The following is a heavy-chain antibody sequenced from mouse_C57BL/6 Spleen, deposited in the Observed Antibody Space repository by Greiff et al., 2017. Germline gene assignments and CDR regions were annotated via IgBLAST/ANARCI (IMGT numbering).Heavy chain of an antibody. CDR2: ISSGGSYT. CDR1: GFTFSSYG. Sequence: EVKLMESGGDLVKPGGSLKLSCAASGFTFSSYGMSWVRQTPDKRLEWVATISSGGSYTYYPDSVKGRFTISRDNAKNTLYLQMSSLQSGDTAMYYCARHAAQATPVDYWGQGTTLTVSS. J-gene: IGHJ2*01. V-gene: IGHV5-6*01. D-gene: IGHD3-2*02. CDR3: ARHAAQATPVDY.